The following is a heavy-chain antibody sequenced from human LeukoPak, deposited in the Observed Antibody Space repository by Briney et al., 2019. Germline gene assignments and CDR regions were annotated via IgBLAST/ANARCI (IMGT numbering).Heavy chain of an antibody. Sequence: GGSLRLSCAASGFTFRNAWMTWVRQAPGKGLEWVSYISSSSSYTNYADSVKGRFTISRDNAKNSLYLQMNSLRAEDTAVYYCARSGVRGVITPDYWGQGTLITVSS. CDR2: ISSSSSYT. CDR3: ARSGVRGVITPDY. CDR1: GFTFRNAW. V-gene: IGHV3-11*06. D-gene: IGHD3-10*01. J-gene: IGHJ4*02.